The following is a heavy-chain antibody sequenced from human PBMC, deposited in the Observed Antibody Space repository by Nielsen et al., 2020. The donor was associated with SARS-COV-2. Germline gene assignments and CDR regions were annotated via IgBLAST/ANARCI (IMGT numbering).Heavy chain of an antibody. J-gene: IGHJ6*02. V-gene: IGHV3-23*01. D-gene: IGHD1-7*01. CDR3: AKDGDWNYGTPYGMDV. CDR1: GFTFSSYA. CDR2: ISGSGGST. Sequence: GESLKISCAASGFTFSSYAMSWVRQAPGKGLEWVSAISGSGGSTYYADSVNGRFTISRDNSKNTLYLQMNSLRAEDTAVYYCAKDGDWNYGTPYGMDVWGQGTTVTVSS.